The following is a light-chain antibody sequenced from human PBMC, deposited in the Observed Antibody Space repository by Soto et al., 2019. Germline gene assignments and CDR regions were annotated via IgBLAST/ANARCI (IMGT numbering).Light chain of an antibody. CDR1: NIESKS. CDR3: QVWDTISDHYV. J-gene: IGLJ1*01. V-gene: IGLV3-21*02. Sequence: SYELTQPPSVSVAPGQTARITCGGNNIESKSVHWYQQRPGQAPVLVIYVDSDRPSGIPDRFSASTSGNTAALTISRVEAADEADYYCQVWDTISDHYVFGSGTKVTVL. CDR2: VDS.